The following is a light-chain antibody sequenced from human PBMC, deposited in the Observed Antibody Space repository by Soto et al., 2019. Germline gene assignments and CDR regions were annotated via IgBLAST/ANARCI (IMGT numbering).Light chain of an antibody. J-gene: IGKJ5*01. CDR3: QQYNNWPLT. Sequence: IVLTHSPATLSVSPGERATLSCRASQSVSSNLAWHQQRPGQAPRLLIYGASTRATGVPARFSGSGSGTEFTLTITSLQSEDFAVYWCQQYNNWPLTFGQGTRLEIK. CDR1: QSVSSN. CDR2: GAS. V-gene: IGKV3D-15*01.